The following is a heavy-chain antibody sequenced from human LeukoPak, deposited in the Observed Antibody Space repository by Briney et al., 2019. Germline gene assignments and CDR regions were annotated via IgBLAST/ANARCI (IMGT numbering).Heavy chain of an antibody. Sequence: PSETLSLTCAVYGGSFSGYYWSWIRQPPGKGLEWIGEINHSGSTNYNPSLKSRVTISVDTSKNQFSLKLSSVTAADTAVYYCARHLALGPYEYWGQGTLVTVSS. J-gene: IGHJ4*02. CDR3: ARHLALGPYEY. D-gene: IGHD7-27*01. CDR1: GGSFSGYY. V-gene: IGHV4-34*01. CDR2: INHSGST.